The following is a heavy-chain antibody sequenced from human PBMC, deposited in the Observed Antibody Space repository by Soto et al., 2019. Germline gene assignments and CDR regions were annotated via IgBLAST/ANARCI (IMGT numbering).Heavy chain of an antibody. Sequence: EVQLVESGGGLVQPGRSLRLSCAASGFTFENCAMHWVRQAPGKGLEWVSGISSNSGSIGYADSVKGRFTISRDNAKNSLYLEMNSLRAEDTALYYCAKGGSTSWLRDGFDIWGQGTMVTASS. CDR2: ISSNSGSI. CDR1: GFTFENCA. CDR3: AKGGSTSWLRDGFDI. V-gene: IGHV3-9*01. D-gene: IGHD2-2*01. J-gene: IGHJ3*02.